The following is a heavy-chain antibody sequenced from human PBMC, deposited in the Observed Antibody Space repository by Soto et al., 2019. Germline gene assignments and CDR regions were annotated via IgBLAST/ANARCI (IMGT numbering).Heavy chain of an antibody. V-gene: IGHV5-10-1*01. J-gene: IGHJ5*02. CDR1: GYRFTSYW. CDR2: IDPSDSYT. CDR3: ARGPLYGDYLFLGIAGFDP. D-gene: IGHD4-17*01. Sequence: GESLKISCKGSGYRFTSYWISWVRQMPGKGLEWMGRIDPSDSYTNYSPPFQGHVTISADKSISTAYLQWSSLKASDTAMYYCARGPLYGDYLFLGIAGFDPWGQGTLVTVSS.